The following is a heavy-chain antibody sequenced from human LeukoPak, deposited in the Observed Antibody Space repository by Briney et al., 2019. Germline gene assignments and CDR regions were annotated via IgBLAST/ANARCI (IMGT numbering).Heavy chain of an antibody. V-gene: IGHV4-59*08. CDR3: ARRHYYDSSGSYWYFDL. Sequence: SETLSLTCTVSGGSISSYYWSWIRQPPGKGLESIGYIYYDGSTKYNPSPKIRVTISLDTSKNQFSLKLSSVTAADTAVYYCARRHYYDSSGSYWYFDLWGRGTLVTVSS. CDR1: GGSISSYY. D-gene: IGHD3-22*01. CDR2: IYYDGST. J-gene: IGHJ2*01.